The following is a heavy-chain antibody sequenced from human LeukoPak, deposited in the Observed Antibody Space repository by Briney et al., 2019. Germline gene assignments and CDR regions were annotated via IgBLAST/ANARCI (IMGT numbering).Heavy chain of an antibody. J-gene: IGHJ4*02. V-gene: IGHV4-34*01. CDR3: ARRVRYFDWTFDY. D-gene: IGHD3-9*01. Sequence: SETLSLTCAVYGGSFSGYYWSWIRQPPGKGLEWIGEINHSGSTNYNPSLKSRVTISVDTSKNQFSLKLSSVTAADTAVYYCARRVRYFDWTFDYWGQGTLVTVSS. CDR2: INHSGST. CDR1: GGSFSGYY.